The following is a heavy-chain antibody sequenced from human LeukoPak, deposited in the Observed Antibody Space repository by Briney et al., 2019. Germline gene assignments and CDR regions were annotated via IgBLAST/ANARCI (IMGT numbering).Heavy chain of an antibody. CDR1: GCTFSNAY. CDR3: TTDYYYYYGMDV. J-gene: IGHJ6*02. CDR2: IKPKTDGETT. Sequence: GGSLRLSCAASGCTFSNAYMNWVRQAPGKGLEWVGRIKPKTDGETTEYAAPVKGRFTISRDDSKNTLYLQMNSLKTEDTAVYYCTTDYYYYYGMDVWGQGTTVTVSS. V-gene: IGHV3-15*07.